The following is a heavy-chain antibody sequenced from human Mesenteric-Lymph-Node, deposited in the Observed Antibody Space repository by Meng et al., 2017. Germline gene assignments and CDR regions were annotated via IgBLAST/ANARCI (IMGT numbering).Heavy chain of an antibody. V-gene: IGHV4-34*01. CDR1: CGSVTGFY. J-gene: IGHJ4*02. CDR3: ARGILSYSSGWYGRQDYFDY. D-gene: IGHD6-19*01. CDR2: INHSGIT. Sequence: LQQGGSGLLGPSEPLPCACAVFCGSVTGFYLSCNRQPPGKGREWNGVINHSGITNYNPSLKSRVTITVDTTKTQFALKLSSVTAADTAVYYCARGILSYSSGWYGRQDYFDYWGQGTLVTVSS.